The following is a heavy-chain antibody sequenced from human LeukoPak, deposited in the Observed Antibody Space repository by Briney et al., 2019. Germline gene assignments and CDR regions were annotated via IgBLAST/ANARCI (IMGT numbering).Heavy chain of an antibody. CDR3: ARWYYGSSGHIDS. D-gene: IGHD3-22*01. J-gene: IGHJ4*02. V-gene: IGHV1-2*02. CDR1: GYTFTDYY. CDR2: NDPNTGGI. Sequence: GASVKVSCKASGYTFTDYYVHWVRQAPGHGLEWLGWNDPNTGGINYAQNFQGRVTMTRDTSISTAYMELNTLRSDDTAVYYCARWYYGSSGHIDSWGRGTLVTVSS.